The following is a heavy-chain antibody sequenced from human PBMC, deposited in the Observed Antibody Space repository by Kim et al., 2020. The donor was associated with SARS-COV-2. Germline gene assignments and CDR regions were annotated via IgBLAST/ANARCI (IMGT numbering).Heavy chain of an antibody. CDR2: IISSSSTI. CDR1: GFAFSTYS. Sequence: GGSLRLSCAASGFAFSTYSINWVRQAPGKGLEWFSYIISSSSTIYYADSVRGRFTISRDNAENSVYLQMNSLGDEDTAVYYCARVGRSGWTDDYWGQGTLVTVSS. V-gene: IGHV3-48*02. CDR3: ARVGRSGWTDDY. D-gene: IGHD6-19*01. J-gene: IGHJ4*02.